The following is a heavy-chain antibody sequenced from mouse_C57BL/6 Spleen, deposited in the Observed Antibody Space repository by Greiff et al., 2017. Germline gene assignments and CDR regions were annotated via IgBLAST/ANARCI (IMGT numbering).Heavy chain of an antibody. V-gene: IGHV1-61*01. CDR2: IYPSDSET. CDR3: AREVGYFDV. D-gene: IGHD1-1*01. J-gene: IGHJ1*03. Sequence: QVQLQQPGAELVRPGSSVKLSCKASGYTFTSYWMDWVKQRPGQGLEWIGNIYPSDSETHYNQEFKDKATLTVDKSSSTAYMQLSSLTSEDSAVYYCAREVGYFDVWGTGTTVTVSS. CDR1: GYTFTSYW.